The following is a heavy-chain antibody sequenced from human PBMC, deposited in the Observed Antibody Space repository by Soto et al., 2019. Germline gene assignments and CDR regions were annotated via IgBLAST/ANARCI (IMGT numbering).Heavy chain of an antibody. J-gene: IGHJ6*02. V-gene: IGHV1-2*02. CDR3: ARDGKYSFGHYSNEDLEV. CDR2: INPDSGVT. CDR1: GYTFSDYY. Sequence: ASVKVSCKTSGYTFSDYYIHWVRQAPVQGLEWLGWINPDSGVTNSAQKFQDRVTMTRVTSISTAYMELRGLRSDDTAVYFCARDGKYSFGHYSNEDLEVLGQVTTVTGSS. D-gene: IGHD2-15*01.